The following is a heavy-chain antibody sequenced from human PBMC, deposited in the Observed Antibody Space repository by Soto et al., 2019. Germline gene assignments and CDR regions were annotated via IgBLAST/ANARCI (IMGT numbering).Heavy chain of an antibody. J-gene: IGHJ6*02. D-gene: IGHD1-26*01. CDR1: GFTFTNAW. V-gene: IGHV3-15*07. CDR3: TTLGSHYFYHNFDV. CDR2: IKMKSEGATT. Sequence: EVQLVESGGGLVTPGGSLRLSCAASGFTFTNAWMNWVRQAPGKGLEWVGLIKMKSEGATTHYAAPVNGRFTISRYDSKKMLYLQMSNLKTEDTAVYYCTTLGSHYFYHNFDVWGQGTTVTVP.